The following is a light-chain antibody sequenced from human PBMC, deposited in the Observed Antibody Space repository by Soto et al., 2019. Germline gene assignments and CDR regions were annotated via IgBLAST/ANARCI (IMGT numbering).Light chain of an antibody. CDR3: QQSYCTPPT. Sequence: DIQMTQSPSSLSASVGDRVTITCRASQSISRYLNWYQQKPGKAPKLQIYAASSLQSGVPSRFSGSGSGTDFTRTISRLHREDFATYYCQQSYCTPPTCGQGPKLEIK. V-gene: IGKV1-39*01. CDR2: AAS. CDR1: QSISRY. J-gene: IGKJ2*01.